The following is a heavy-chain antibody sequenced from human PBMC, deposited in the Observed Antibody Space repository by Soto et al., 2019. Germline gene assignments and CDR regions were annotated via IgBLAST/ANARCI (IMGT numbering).Heavy chain of an antibody. CDR1: GGSISSGRYD. V-gene: IGHV4-61*01. CDR2: IQSTGIT. Sequence: ETLSLTCTISGGSISSGRYDWSWIRQAPGKGLEWIGYIQSTGITNYNSPLRSRATISVDTSKNQFSLKLTSVTAADTAVYYCGRQGSYWGQGALVTVSS. J-gene: IGHJ4*02. CDR3: GRQGSY.